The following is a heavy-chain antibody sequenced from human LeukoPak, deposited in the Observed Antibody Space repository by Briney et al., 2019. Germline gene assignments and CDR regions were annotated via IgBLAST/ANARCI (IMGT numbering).Heavy chain of an antibody. CDR3: ARDYEFSSSSNWFDP. Sequence: ASVKVSCKASGYTFTSYGISWVRQAPGQGLEWMGWISAYNGNTNYAQKLQGRVTMTTDTSTSTAYMELRSLRSDDTAVYYCARDYEFSSSSNWFDPWGQGTLVTVSS. CDR1: GYTFTSYG. CDR2: ISAYNGNT. J-gene: IGHJ5*02. D-gene: IGHD6-6*01. V-gene: IGHV1-18*01.